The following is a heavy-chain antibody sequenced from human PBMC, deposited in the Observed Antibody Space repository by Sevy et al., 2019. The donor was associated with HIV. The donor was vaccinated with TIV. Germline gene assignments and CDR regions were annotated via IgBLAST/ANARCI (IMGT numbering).Heavy chain of an antibody. CDR2: IRTTGNT. J-gene: IGHJ6*02. D-gene: IGHD3-10*01. V-gene: IGHV3-13*01. CDR1: GFTLNNYD. Sequence: GGSLRLSCAASGFTLNNYDIHWVRQPTGRGLEWVSVIRTTGNTHYPDSVKGRFTVSRENAKNSLYLQMNSLRAGDTAVYYCAREVPGSLYGMDVWDQGTTVTVSS. CDR3: AREVPGSLYGMDV.